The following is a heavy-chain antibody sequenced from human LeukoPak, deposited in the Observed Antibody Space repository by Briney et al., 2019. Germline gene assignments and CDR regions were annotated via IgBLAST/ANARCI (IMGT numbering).Heavy chain of an antibody. D-gene: IGHD2-15*01. CDR3: ARGGIDAFDI. V-gene: IGHV3-23*01. CDR1: EFTFSDYA. J-gene: IGHJ3*02. Sequence: GGSLRLSCAASEFTFSDYAMNWVRQAPGKGLEWISTINYSGDTTYYADSVKGRFTISRDNAKNSLYLQMNSLRAEDTAVYYCARGGIDAFDIWGQGTMVTVSS. CDR2: INYSGDTT.